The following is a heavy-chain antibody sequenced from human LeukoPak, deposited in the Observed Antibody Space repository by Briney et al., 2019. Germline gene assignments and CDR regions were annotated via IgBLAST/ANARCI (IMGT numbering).Heavy chain of an antibody. Sequence: GGSLRLSCAASGFTFSSYTMNWVRQAPGKGLEWVSSSSNGGRFAISRDNAKNSLYLEMNSLRVEDTAVYYCAGESIAARASPFWGQGTLVTVSS. V-gene: IGHV3-21*06. J-gene: IGHJ4*02. CDR1: GFTFSSYT. CDR2: SSNG. D-gene: IGHD6-6*01. CDR3: AGESIAARASPF.